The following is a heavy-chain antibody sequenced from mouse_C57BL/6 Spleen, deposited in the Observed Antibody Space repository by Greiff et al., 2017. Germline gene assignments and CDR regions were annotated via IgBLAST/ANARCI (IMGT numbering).Heavy chain of an antibody. J-gene: IGHJ2*01. Sequence: EVQLVESGGDLVKPGGSLKLSCAASGFTFSSYGMSWVRQTPDKRLEWVATISSCGSYTYYPDSVKGRFTISRDNDKNPLYLPMSRLKSEDTAMYYCASYYDCDPYFDYWGQGTTLTVSS. V-gene: IGHV5-6*01. D-gene: IGHD2-4*01. CDR2: ISSCGSYT. CDR1: GFTFSSYG. CDR3: ASYYDCDPYFDY.